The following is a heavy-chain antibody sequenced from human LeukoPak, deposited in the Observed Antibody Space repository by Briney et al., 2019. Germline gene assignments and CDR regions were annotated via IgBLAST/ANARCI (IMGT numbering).Heavy chain of an antibody. CDR1: GFSLSTSGVG. CDR2: IYWNDDK. V-gene: IGHV2-5*01. CDR3: AHSYYDFWSAYSYLDY. Sequence: SGPTLVKPTQTLTLTCTFSGFSLSTSGVGVGWIRQPPGKALEWLALIYWNDDKRYSPSLKSRLTITKDTSKNQVVLTMTNMDPVDTATYYCAHSYYDFWSAYSYLDYWGQGTLVTVSS. J-gene: IGHJ4*02. D-gene: IGHD3-3*01.